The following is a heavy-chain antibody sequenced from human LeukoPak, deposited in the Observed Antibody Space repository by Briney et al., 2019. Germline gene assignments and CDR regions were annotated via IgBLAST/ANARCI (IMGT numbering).Heavy chain of an antibody. V-gene: IGHV1-46*01. CDR2: INASGGST. D-gene: IGHD3-3*01. J-gene: IGHJ4*02. CDR1: GYTFTSYY. CDR3: AREGFWSGYYFTGDY. Sequence: ASVKVSCKASGYTFTSYYMHWVRQAPGQGLEWMGIINASGGSTSYAQKFQGRVTMTRDMSTSTVYMELSSLRSEDTAVYYCAREGFWSGYYFTGDYWGQGTLVTVSS.